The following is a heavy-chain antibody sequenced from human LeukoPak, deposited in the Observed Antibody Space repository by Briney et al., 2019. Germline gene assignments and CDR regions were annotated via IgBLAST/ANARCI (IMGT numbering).Heavy chain of an antibody. CDR3: TTLTFNRYFDL. CDR1: SGAISSGTYY. V-gene: IGHV4-31*06. CDR2: IYYSGST. D-gene: IGHD1-1*01. Sequence: PSETLSLTCTVSSGAISSGTYYWSWIRQHPGKGLEWIGYIYYSGSTYSNPSLKSRVAISLDMSKNQFSLKLSSVTAADTAVYYCTTLTFNRYFDLWGRGTLVTVSS. J-gene: IGHJ2*01.